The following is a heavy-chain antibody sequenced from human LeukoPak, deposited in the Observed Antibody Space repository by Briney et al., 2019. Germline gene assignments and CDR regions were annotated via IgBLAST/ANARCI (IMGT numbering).Heavy chain of an antibody. CDR3: AKSPTIFGVVDY. Sequence: PGGSLRLSCAASGFTFSSYAMSWVRQAPGKGLEGVSAISGSGGSTYYADSVKGRFTISRDNSKNTLYLQMNSLRAEDTAVYYCAKSPTIFGVVDYWSQGTLVTVSS. D-gene: IGHD3-3*01. CDR2: ISGSGGST. J-gene: IGHJ4*02. CDR1: GFTFSSYA. V-gene: IGHV3-23*01.